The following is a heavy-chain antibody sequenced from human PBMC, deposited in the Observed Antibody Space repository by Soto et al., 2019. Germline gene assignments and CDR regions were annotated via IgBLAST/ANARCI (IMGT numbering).Heavy chain of an antibody. CDR2: IYYSGST. V-gene: IGHV4-31*03. J-gene: IGHJ4*02. CDR3: ARDGMDSSGYYYVGY. Sequence: QVQLQESGPGLVKPSQTLSLTCTVSGGSISSGGYYWSWIRQHPGKGLEWIGYIYYSGSTYYNPSLKSRVTISVDTSKNQFALKLSSVTAADTAVYYCARDGMDSSGYYYVGYWGQGTLVTVSS. D-gene: IGHD3-22*01. CDR1: GGSISSGGYY.